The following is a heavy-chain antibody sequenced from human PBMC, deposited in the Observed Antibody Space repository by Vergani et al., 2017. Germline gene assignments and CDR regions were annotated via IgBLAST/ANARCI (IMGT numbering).Heavy chain of an antibody. D-gene: IGHD3-3*01. Sequence: QLQLQESGPGLVKPSETLSLTCTVSGGSISSSSYYLGWIRQPPGKGLEWIGSIYYSGSTYSNPSPKSRVTISVDTSKNQFSLKLSSVTAADTAVYYCARDQPLGNYIYFDYWGQGTLVTVSS. CDR2: IYYSGST. CDR1: GGSISSSSYY. CDR3: ARDQPLGNYIYFDY. V-gene: IGHV4-39*07. J-gene: IGHJ4*02.